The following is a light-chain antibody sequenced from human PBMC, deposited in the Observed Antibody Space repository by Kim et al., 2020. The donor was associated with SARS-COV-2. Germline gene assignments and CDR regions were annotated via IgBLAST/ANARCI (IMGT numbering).Light chain of an antibody. Sequence: FSASTGDRVTITCRASQGISSYLAWYQQKPGKAPKLLIYAASTLQSGVPSRFSGSGSGTDFTLTISCLQSEDFATYYCQQYYSRYTFGQGTKLEI. CDR1: QGISSY. J-gene: IGKJ2*01. CDR2: AAS. V-gene: IGKV1-8*01. CDR3: QQYYSRYT.